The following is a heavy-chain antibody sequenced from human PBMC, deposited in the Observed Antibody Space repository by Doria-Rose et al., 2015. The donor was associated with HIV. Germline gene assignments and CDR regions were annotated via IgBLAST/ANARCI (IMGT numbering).Heavy chain of an antibody. D-gene: IGHD6-13*01. Sequence: QITLKESGPVLVKPTETLTLTCTVSGVSLSSPGMGVSWIRQPPGKALEWLANMFSNDERSYNTSLKSRLTISRGTSKSQVVLIMTDMDPVDTATYYCARIKSSRWYHKYYFDFWGQGTLVIVSA. CDR3: ARIKSSRWYHKYYFDF. V-gene: IGHV2-26*01. CDR2: MFSNDER. J-gene: IGHJ4*02. CDR1: GVSLSSPGMG.